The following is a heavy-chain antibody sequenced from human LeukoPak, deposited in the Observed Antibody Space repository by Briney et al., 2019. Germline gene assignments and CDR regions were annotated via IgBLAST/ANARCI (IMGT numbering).Heavy chain of an antibody. CDR3: ARNSYYDSSGHDAFDI. CDR1: GCTISSYY. J-gene: IGHJ3*02. CDR2: IYYSGST. Sequence: PSETLSLTCTVSGCTISSYYWSWIRQPPGKGLEWIGYIYYSGSTNYNASLKSRVTISLDTSKNQFSLKLSSVTAADTAVYYCARNSYYDSSGHDAFDIWGQGTMVTVSS. D-gene: IGHD3-22*01. V-gene: IGHV4-59*01.